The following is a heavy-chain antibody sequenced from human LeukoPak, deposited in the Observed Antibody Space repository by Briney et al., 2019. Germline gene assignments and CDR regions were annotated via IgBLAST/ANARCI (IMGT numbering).Heavy chain of an antibody. J-gene: IGHJ6*02. CDR3: ARRTVTTLPYALDV. Sequence: GGSLRLSCAASGFTFSSYSMNWVRQAPGKGLEWVSSISSSSSYIYYADSVKGRFTISRDNAKNSLYLQMNSLRAEDTAVYYCARRTVTTLPYALDVWGQGTTVTVSS. V-gene: IGHV3-21*01. CDR2: ISSSSSYI. D-gene: IGHD4-11*01. CDR1: GFTFSSYS.